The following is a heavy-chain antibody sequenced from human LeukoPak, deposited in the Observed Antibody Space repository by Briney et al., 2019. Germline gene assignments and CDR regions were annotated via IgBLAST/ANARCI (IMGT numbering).Heavy chain of an antibody. D-gene: IGHD4-17*01. CDR2: IYHSGST. CDR1: GGSISSGGYS. J-gene: IGHJ4*02. CDR3: ARVGTVTTRYFDY. Sequence: SQTLSLTCAVSGGSISSGGYSWSWIRQPPGKGLEWIGYIYHSGSTYYNPSLKSRVTISVDRSKNQFSLKLSSVTAADTAVYYCARVGTVTTRYFDYWGQGTLVTVSS. V-gene: IGHV4-30-2*01.